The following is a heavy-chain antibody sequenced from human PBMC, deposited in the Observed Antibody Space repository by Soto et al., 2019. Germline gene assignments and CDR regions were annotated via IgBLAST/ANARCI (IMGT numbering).Heavy chain of an antibody. CDR1: GGSISSGGYY. V-gene: IGHV4-31*03. CDR3: ARFYYDSSGYYSTYNWFDP. Sequence: SETLSLTCTVSGGSISSGGYYWSWIRQHPGKGLYWIVYIYYSGSTYYNPSLKSRFTISVDTSKNQFSLKLSSVTAADTAVFYCARFYYDSSGYYSTYNWFDPWGQGTLVTVSS. J-gene: IGHJ5*02. CDR2: IYYSGST. D-gene: IGHD3-22*01.